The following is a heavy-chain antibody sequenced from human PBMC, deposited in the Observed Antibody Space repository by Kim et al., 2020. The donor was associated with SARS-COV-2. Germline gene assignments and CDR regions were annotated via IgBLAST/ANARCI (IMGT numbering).Heavy chain of an antibody. CDR2: ISPSTYKT. CDR3: ARVLAYGDCSTTYCYAFDY. V-gene: IGHV1-18*01. J-gene: IGHJ4*02. CDR1: GYTFTNYG. D-gene: IGHD2-2*03. Sequence: ASVKVSCKASGYTFTNYGVVWVRQAPGQGLEWMGWISPSTYKTNSAQKLQGRVTMTTDTSTTTAYIELRSLRSDDTAMYYCARVLAYGDCSTTYCYAFDYWGQGTLVTVSS.